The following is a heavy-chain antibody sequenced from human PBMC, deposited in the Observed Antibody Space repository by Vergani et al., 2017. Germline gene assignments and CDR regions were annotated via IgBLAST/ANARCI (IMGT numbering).Heavy chain of an antibody. J-gene: IGHJ5*02. D-gene: IGHD3-10*01. CDR2: MYHSGST. CDR1: GGSMSGYY. CDR3: GRGADLYGLGSRLLDL. Sequence: QVRLQESGPGLVKPSETLSLTCSVSGGSMSGYYWSWIRQPPGKELEWIGYMYHSGSTNYNPSLETRVTISGDTYKNQFSLKLNSVTAASTAVYYCGRGADLYGLGSRLLDLWGQGILVTVSS. V-gene: IGHV4-59*01.